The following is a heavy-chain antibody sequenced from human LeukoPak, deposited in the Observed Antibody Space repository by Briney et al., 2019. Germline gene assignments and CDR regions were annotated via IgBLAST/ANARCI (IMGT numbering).Heavy chain of an antibody. V-gene: IGHV3-21*01. D-gene: IGHD6-19*01. Sequence: GGSLRLSCAASGFTFSSYSMNWVCQAPGKGLEWVSSISSSSSYIYYADSVKGRFTISRDNAKNSLYLQMNSLRAEDTAVYYCARAGAVANYGMDVWGKGTTVTVSS. CDR2: ISSSSSYI. CDR3: ARAGAVANYGMDV. J-gene: IGHJ6*04. CDR1: GFTFSSYS.